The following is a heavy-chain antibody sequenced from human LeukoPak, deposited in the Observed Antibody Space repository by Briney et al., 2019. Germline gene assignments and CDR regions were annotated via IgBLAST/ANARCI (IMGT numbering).Heavy chain of an antibody. CDR3: ARSLWRADPFDY. D-gene: IGHD3-3*01. CDR1: GFTFSSYA. J-gene: IGHJ4*02. CDR2: IKQDGSDI. V-gene: IGHV3-7*01. Sequence: GGSLRLSCAASGFTFSSYAMSWVRQAPGKGLEWVANIKQDGSDIYYVDSVKGRFAISRDNAKNSVHLQMNSLRAEDTAVYYCARSLWRADPFDYWGQGTLVTVSS.